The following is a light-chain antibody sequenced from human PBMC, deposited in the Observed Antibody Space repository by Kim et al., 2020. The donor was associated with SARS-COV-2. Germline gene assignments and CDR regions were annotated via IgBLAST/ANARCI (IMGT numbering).Light chain of an antibody. V-gene: IGLV1-51*01. CDR1: SSNIENNH. CDR3: GTWDNSLSAFV. J-gene: IGLJ1*01. Sequence: GQKVTISCSGSSSNIENNHLSWYQQFPGAAPKLFIYYNDKRPSAIPDRFSGSKSGTSATLGISGLQTEDETEYYCGTWDNSLSAFVFGTGTKVTVL. CDR2: YND.